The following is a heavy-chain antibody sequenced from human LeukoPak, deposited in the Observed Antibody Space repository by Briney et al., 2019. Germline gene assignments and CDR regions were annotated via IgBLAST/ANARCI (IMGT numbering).Heavy chain of an antibody. J-gene: IGHJ6*02. D-gene: IGHD2-2*01. CDR3: ARHNQADVVPAASGGLYYYGMDV. V-gene: IGHV5-51*01. CDR1: GYSFTSYW. Sequence: GESLKISCKGSGYSFTSYWIGWVRLMPGKGLEWMGIIYPGDSDTRYSPSFQGQVTISADKSISTAYLQWSSLKASDTAMYYCARHNQADVVPAASGGLYYYGMDVWGQGTTVTVSS. CDR2: IYPGDSDT.